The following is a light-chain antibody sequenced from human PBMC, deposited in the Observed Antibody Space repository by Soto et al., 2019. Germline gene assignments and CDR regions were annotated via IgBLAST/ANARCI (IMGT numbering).Light chain of an antibody. CDR1: TSNIGTYD. CDR3: QSYDYNLPAHVV. Sequence: QSVLTQPPSVSGAPGQTVTISCTGSTSNIGTYDVHWYQQLPGRAPKLLIHGNNVRPSGVPDRFSGSKSGSSASLAITGLQAEDEADYYCQSYDYNLPAHVVFGGGTKLTVL. CDR2: GNN. V-gene: IGLV1-40*01. J-gene: IGLJ2*01.